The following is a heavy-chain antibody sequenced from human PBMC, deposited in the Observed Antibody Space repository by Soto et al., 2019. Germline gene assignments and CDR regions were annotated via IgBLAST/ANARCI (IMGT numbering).Heavy chain of an antibody. CDR1: GFTFSSYG. CDR2: ITDAGSHN. D-gene: IGHD4-17*01. V-gene: IGHV3-30*03. J-gene: IGHJ6*03. Sequence: QVQLVESGGGVVQPGRSLRLSGAASGFTFSSYGMHWVRQAPGKGLEGVAVITDAGSHNYYADSVKGRFTISRDNSKNTLYLQMDLLSAEDTAVYYCARLPRDYGDYYYSYYMDVWVKGTTVTVSS. CDR3: ARLPRDYGDYYYSYYMDV.